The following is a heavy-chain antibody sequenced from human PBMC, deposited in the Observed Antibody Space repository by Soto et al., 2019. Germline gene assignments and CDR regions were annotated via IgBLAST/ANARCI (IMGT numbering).Heavy chain of an antibody. D-gene: IGHD3-10*01. Sequence: QVQVQQWGAGLLKPSETLSLTCAVSGGSFSKYYWSWIRQPPGRGLEWIGEVNHVENTNYNPSLKSRVTMSVDTSTKQFSLKLTSVTAADTAVYYCRTWFGDSLRDYWGQGTLVTVSS. CDR2: VNHVENT. CDR1: GGSFSKYY. CDR3: RTWFGDSLRDY. J-gene: IGHJ4*02. V-gene: IGHV4-34*01.